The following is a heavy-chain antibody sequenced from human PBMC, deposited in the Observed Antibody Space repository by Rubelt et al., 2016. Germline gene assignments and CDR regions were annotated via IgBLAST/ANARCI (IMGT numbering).Heavy chain of an antibody. V-gene: IGHV4-34*01. CDR1: SGSFSGYH. J-gene: IGHJ4*02. CDR3: ARGDYEDSPREFDY. D-gene: IGHD3-22*01. Sequence: QVPLQQWGAGLLKPSETLSLTCAVYSGSFSGYHWNWIRQAPGKGLDWIGKINHSGNTNYNPSLQSRVTISVDTSNDQFSLKLTSVTAEDTALYYCARGDYEDSPREFDYWGQGTQVTVSS. CDR2: INHSGNT.